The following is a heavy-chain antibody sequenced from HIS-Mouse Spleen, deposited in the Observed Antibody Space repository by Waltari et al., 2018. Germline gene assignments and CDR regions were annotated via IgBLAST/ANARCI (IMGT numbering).Heavy chain of an antibody. CDR3: AKDKHHAFDY. CDR1: GFTFSSYG. J-gene: IGHJ4*02. CDR2: ISYDGSNK. Sequence: QVQLVESGGGVVQPGRSLRLSCAASGFTFSSYGMHWVRQAPGKGLEWVAVISYDGSNKYYADSVKGRFTISRDNSKNTLYLQMNSLRAEDKAVYYCAKDKHHAFDYWGQGTLVTVSS. V-gene: IGHV3-30*18.